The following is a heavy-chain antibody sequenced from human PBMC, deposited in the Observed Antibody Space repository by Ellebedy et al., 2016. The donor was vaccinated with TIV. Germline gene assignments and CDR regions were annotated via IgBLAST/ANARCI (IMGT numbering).Heavy chain of an antibody. D-gene: IGHD2/OR15-2a*01. V-gene: IGHV1-18*01. Sequence: AASVKVSCKASGYTFTSYGISWARQAPGQGLEWMGWISAYNGNTHYAQKLQGRVTMTTDTSTSTAYMELRSLRSDDTAVYYCARDWNIRIFDNWGQGTLVTASS. CDR3: ARDWNIRIFDN. CDR2: ISAYNGNT. CDR1: GYTFTSYG. J-gene: IGHJ4*02.